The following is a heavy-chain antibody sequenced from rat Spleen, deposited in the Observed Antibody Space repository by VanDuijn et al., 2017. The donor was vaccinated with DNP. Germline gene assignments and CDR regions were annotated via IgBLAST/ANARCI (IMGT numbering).Heavy chain of an antibody. J-gene: IGHJ4*01. Sequence: EVKLVESGGGLVQPGRSLKLSCAASGFNFNDYWMGWVRQAPEKGLEWIGEIKKDSSTINYNPSLKDKFTIFRDNVQNILYLQMSKLGSEDTAIYYCARNPWTTVAYYYSMDAWGQGTSVTVSS. CDR1: GFNFNDYW. CDR2: IKKDSSTI. D-gene: IGHD1-1*01. CDR3: ARNPWTTVAYYYSMDA. V-gene: IGHV4-2*01.